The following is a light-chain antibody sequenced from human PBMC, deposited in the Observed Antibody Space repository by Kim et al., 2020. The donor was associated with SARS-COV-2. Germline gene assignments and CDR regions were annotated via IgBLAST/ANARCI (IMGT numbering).Light chain of an antibody. J-gene: IGKJ4*01. V-gene: IGKV4-1*01. Sequence: TINCKSSQSVLYSSNNKNYLAWYQQKPGQPPKLLIYWASTRESGVPDRFSGSGSGTDFTLTISSLQAEDVAVYYCQQYYSTPPLTFGGGTKVDIK. CDR2: WAS. CDR3: QQYYSTPPLT. CDR1: QSVLYSSNNKNY.